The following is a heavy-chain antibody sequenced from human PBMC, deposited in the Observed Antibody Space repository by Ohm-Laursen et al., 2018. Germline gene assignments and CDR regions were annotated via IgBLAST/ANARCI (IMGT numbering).Heavy chain of an antibody. D-gene: IGHD3-16*01. CDR2: ISYDGNNK. J-gene: IGHJ3*02. V-gene: IGHV3-30*18. CDR3: AKGRSGHPRGVGAFDI. CDR1: GFSFSSYG. Sequence: SLRLSCTAAGFSFSSYGMHWVRQAPGKGLEWVAVISYDGNNKYYGDSVKGRFTIPRDNSKNTLYLQMNSLRAEDTAVYYCAKGRSGHPRGVGAFDIWGQGTMVTVSS.